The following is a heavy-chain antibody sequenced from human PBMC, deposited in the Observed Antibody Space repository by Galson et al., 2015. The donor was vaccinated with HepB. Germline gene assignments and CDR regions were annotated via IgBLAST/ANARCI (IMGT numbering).Heavy chain of an antibody. CDR2: IIPIFGTA. D-gene: IGHD1/OR15-1a*01. J-gene: IGHJ5*02. V-gene: IGHV1-69*13. Sequence: SVKVSCKASGGTFSSYAISWVRQAPGQGLEWMGGIIPIFGTANYAQKFQGRVTITADESTSTAYMELSSLRSEDTAVYYCARAKGWNNGWFDPWGQGTLVTVSS. CDR1: GGTFSSYA. CDR3: ARAKGWNNGWFDP.